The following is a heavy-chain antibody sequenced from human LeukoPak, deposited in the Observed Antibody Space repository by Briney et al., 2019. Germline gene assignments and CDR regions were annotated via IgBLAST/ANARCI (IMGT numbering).Heavy chain of an antibody. CDR2: ISSSSSTI. CDR3: ARGGIQLWSHFDY. V-gene: IGHV3-48*04. J-gene: IGHJ4*02. CDR1: GFTFSSYS. Sequence: PGRSLRLSCAASGFTFSSYSMNWVRQAPGKGLEWVSYISSSSSTIYYADSVKGRFTISRDNAKNSLYLQMNSLRAEDTAVYYCARGGIQLWSHFDYWGQGTLVTVST. D-gene: IGHD5-18*01.